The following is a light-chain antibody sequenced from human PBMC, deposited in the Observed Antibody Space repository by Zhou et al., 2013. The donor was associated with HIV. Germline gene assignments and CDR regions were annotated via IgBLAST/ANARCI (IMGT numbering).Light chain of an antibody. J-gene: IGKJ2*01. CDR3: QQYNNKPYT. CDR2: AAS. CDR1: HDMSTY. Sequence: DIQLTQSPSFLSASVGDRVTITCRASHDMSTYLAWYQQKPGRAPKLLIYAASTLQSGVPARFSGSGSGTEFTLTISSLQPDDFATYYCQQYNNKPYTFGQGTKLEIK. V-gene: IGKV1-9*01.